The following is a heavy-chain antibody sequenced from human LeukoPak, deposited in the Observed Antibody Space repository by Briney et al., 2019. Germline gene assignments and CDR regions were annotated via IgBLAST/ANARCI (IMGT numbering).Heavy chain of an antibody. Sequence: SETLSLTCTVSGGSISSYYWSWIRQPPGKGLEWIGYIYYSGSTHYNPSLKSRVTISVDTSKNQFSLKLSSVTAADTAVYYCARARYDFWSGFWFDPWGQGTLVTVSS. J-gene: IGHJ5*02. V-gene: IGHV4-59*01. CDR1: GGSISSYY. CDR3: ARARYDFWSGFWFDP. CDR2: IYYSGST. D-gene: IGHD3-3*01.